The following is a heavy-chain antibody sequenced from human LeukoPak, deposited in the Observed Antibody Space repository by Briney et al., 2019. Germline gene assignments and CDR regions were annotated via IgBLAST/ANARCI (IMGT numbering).Heavy chain of an antibody. D-gene: IGHD6-6*01. V-gene: IGHV1-18*01. CDR1: GYTFTSYG. CDR3: ASGSSPWDY. J-gene: IGHJ4*02. Sequence: ASVKVSCKASGYTFTSYGISWVRQAPGQGLEWMGWISAYNGNTNYAQKLQGRVTMTTDTSTSTVYMELSRLRSDDTAVYYCASGSSPWDYWGQGTLVTVSS. CDR2: ISAYNGNT.